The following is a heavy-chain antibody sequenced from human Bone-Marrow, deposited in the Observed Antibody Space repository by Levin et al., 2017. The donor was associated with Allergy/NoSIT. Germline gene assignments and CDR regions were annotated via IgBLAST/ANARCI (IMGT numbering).Heavy chain of an antibody. CDR3: ARGQDHDYSRVGLDY. V-gene: IGHV3-7*01. CDR1: GFTFSSYW. Sequence: GGSLRLSCAASGFTFSSYWMSWVRQAPGKGLEWVANIKQDGSEKYYVDSVKGRFTISRDNAKNSLYLQMNSLRAEDTAVYYCARGQDHDYSRVGLDYWGQGTLVTVSS. CDR2: IKQDGSEK. D-gene: IGHD4-11*01. J-gene: IGHJ4*02.